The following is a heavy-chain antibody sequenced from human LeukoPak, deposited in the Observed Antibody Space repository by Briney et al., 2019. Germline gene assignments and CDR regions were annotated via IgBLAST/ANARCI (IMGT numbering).Heavy chain of an antibody. D-gene: IGHD3-10*01. CDR2: INPNSGGT. J-gene: IGHJ5*02. Sequence: GASVKVSCKASGYIFTDYYMHWVRQAPGQGLEWMGWINPNSGGTNYAQKFQGRVTMTRDTSISTAYMELSRLRSDDTAVYYCARLGTYYYGSGSSNWFDPWGQGTLVTVSS. CDR1: GYIFTDYY. V-gene: IGHV1-2*02. CDR3: ARLGTYYYGSGSSNWFDP.